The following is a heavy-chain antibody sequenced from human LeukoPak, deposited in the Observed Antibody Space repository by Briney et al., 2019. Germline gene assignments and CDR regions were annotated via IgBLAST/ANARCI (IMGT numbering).Heavy chain of an antibody. J-gene: IGHJ4*02. CDR2: IRYDESDK. D-gene: IGHD1-1*01. CDR1: GFTFSLYG. CDR3: AKDLNWAFDY. Sequence: GGSLRLSCAPSGFTFSLYGMHWVRQAPGRGLDWVAHIRYDESDKYYADSVKGRFTISRDISKNTVYLQMNSLRVEDTAVYYCAKDLNWAFDYWGQGTLVTVSS. V-gene: IGHV3-30*02.